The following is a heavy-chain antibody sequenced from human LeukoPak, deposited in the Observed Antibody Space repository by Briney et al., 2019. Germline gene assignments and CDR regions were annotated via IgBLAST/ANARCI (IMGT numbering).Heavy chain of an antibody. V-gene: IGHV1-18*01. CDR1: GSTCTGYG. Sequence: ASVKLSCKASGSTCTGYGISWVRQAPGQGLEWMGWISTYNGNTNYAQNPQGRVTMTTATSTSTAYMELRSLRSYDTAVYYCAGCSGGSCYSSWFDPWGQGTLVTVSS. CDR3: AGCSGGSCYSSWFDP. J-gene: IGHJ5*02. D-gene: IGHD2-15*01. CDR2: ISTYNGNT.